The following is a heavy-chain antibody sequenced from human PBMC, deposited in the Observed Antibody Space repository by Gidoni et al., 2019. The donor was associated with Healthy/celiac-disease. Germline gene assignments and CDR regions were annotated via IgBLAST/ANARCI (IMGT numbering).Heavy chain of an antibody. CDR1: GLTFNSYY. D-gene: IGHD5-18*01. CDR2: INPSGGST. Sequence: QVQLVQSGAEVKKSGASLEVSCQASGLTFNSYYMHWVRQAPGQGLEWMGRINPSGGSTSYAQKFQGRVTMTRDTSTSTGYMELSSRRSEDTAVDYCARGYSYGSYYFDYWGQGTLVTVSS. J-gene: IGHJ4*02. V-gene: IGHV1-46*02. CDR3: ARGYSYGSYYFDY.